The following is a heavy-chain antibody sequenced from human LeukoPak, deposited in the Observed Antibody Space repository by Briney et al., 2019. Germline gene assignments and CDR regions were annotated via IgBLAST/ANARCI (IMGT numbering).Heavy chain of an antibody. D-gene: IGHD3-22*01. J-gene: IGHJ4*02. CDR2: LNPSGGST. CDR1: GYTFNNYY. CDR3: ARDSGGYVNDH. Sequence: ASVKVSCKASGYTFNNYYLHWVRQAPGQGLEWMGLLNPSGGSTSYAQKFQGRVTMTRDTSTSTVYMELSSPRSEDTAVYYCARDSGGYVNDHWGQGTLVTVSS. V-gene: IGHV1-46*02.